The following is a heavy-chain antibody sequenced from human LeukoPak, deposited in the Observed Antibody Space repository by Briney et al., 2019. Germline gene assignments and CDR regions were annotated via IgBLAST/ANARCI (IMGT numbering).Heavy chain of an antibody. V-gene: IGHV1-69*05. CDR2: IIPIFGTA. CDR1: GGTFSSYA. J-gene: IGHJ3*02. Sequence: GSSVKVSCKASGGTFSSYAISWVRQAHGQGLEWMGGIIPIFGTANYAQKFQGRVTITTDESTSTAYMELSSLRSEDTAVYYCARDRRSAFDIWGQGTMVTVSS. CDR3: ARDRRSAFDI.